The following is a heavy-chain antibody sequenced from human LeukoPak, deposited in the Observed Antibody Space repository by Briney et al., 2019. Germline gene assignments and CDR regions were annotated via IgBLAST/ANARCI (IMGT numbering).Heavy chain of an antibody. CDR2: ICSSSSYI. CDR1: GFTFSSYS. J-gene: IGHJ6*03. Sequence: PGGSLRLSCAASGFTFSSYSMNWVRQAPGKGLEWVSSICSSSSYIYYADSVKGRFTISRDNAKNSLYLQMNSLRAEDTAVYYCARDSSGWFYYMDVWGKGTTVTVSS. CDR3: ARDSSGWFYYMDV. D-gene: IGHD6-19*01. V-gene: IGHV3-21*01.